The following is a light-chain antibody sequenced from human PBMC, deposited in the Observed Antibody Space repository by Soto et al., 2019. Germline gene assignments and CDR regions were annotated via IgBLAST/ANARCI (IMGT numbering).Light chain of an antibody. CDR2: AAS. J-gene: IGKJ1*01. V-gene: IGKV1-39*01. CDR1: QSIIRH. Sequence: DIQMTQSPSSLSASVGDRVTITCRASQSIIRHLNWYQQKSGKAPKVLIYAASSLQSGVPSRFSGSGSGTDFTLTISSLQPEDFATYFCQQSYSNPTFGQGTKVEIK. CDR3: QQSYSNPT.